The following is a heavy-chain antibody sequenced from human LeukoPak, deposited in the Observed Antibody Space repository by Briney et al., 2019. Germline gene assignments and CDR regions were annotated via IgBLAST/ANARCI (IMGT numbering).Heavy chain of an antibody. CDR1: GFTFSSYW. CDR3: AGVYYYDSIMAFDI. J-gene: IGHJ3*02. CDR2: IKQDGSEK. D-gene: IGHD3-22*01. V-gene: IGHV3-7*01. Sequence: PGGSLRLSCAASGFTFSSYWMSWVRQAPGKGLEWVANIKQDGSEKYYVDSVKGRFTISRDNAKNSLYLQMNSLRAEDTAVYYCAGVYYYDSIMAFDIWGQGTMVTVSS.